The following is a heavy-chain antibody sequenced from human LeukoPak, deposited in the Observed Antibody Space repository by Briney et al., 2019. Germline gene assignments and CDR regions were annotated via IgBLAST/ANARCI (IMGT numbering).Heavy chain of an antibody. CDR3: ANDYGGNSGQAVAY. CDR2: ISYDGSNK. Sequence: GGSLRLSFAASGFTFSSYGMHWVRQAPGKGLEWVAVISYDGSNKYYADSVKGRFTISRDNSKNTLYLQMNSLRAEDTAVYYCANDYGGNSGQAVAYWGQGTLVTVSS. J-gene: IGHJ4*02. V-gene: IGHV3-30*18. CDR1: GFTFSSYG. D-gene: IGHD4-23*01.